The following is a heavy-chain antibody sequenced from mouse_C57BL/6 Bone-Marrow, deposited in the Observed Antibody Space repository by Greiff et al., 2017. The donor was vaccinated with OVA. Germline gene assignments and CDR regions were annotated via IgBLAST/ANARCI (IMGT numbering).Heavy chain of an antibody. Sequence: EVKVVESGGGLVKPGGSLKLSCAASGFTFSDYGMHWVRQAPEKGLEWVAYISSGSSTIYYADTVKGRFTISRDNAKNTLFLQMTRRRSEDTAMYYCASGTRGVGFDYWGQGTTLTVSS. CDR1: GFTFSDYG. V-gene: IGHV5-17*01. J-gene: IGHJ2*01. CDR3: ASGTRGVGFDY. D-gene: IGHD3-3*01. CDR2: ISSGSSTI.